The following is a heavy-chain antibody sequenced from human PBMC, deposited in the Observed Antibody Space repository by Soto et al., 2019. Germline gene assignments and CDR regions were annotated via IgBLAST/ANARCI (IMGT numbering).Heavy chain of an antibody. J-gene: IGHJ4*02. D-gene: IGHD2-21*02. Sequence: SGPTLVTLTQPLTLTCHFSGFSLSTSGMCVSRIRQPPGKALEWRARIDWDDDKYYSTSLKTRLTISKDTSKNQVVLTMTNMDPVDTATYYCARIVSYCGGDCYSSFDSWGQGTLVTVSS. CDR3: ARIVSYCGGDCYSSFDS. CDR1: GFSLSTSGMC. V-gene: IGHV2-70*11. CDR2: IDWDDDK.